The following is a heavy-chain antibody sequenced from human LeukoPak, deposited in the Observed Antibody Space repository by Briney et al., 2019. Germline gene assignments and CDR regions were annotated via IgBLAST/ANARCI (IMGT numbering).Heavy chain of an antibody. D-gene: IGHD3-22*01. CDR3: ARTYCYDSSGYYYGAFDI. V-gene: IGHV3-53*01. CDR1: GFTVSSNY. Sequence: PGGSLRLSCAASGFTVSSNYMSWVRQAPGKGLEWVSVIYSGGSTYYADSVKGRFTISRDNSKNTLYLQMNSLRAEDTAVYYCARTYCYDSSGYYYGAFDIWGQGTMVTVSS. CDR2: IYSGGST. J-gene: IGHJ3*02.